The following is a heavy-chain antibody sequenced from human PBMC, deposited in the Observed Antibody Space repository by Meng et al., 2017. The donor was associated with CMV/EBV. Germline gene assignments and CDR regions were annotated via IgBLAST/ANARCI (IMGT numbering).Heavy chain of an antibody. Sequence: GGSLRLSCAASGFTFSSYSMNWVRQAPGKGLEWVSSISSSSSYIYYADSVKGQFTISRDNAKNSLYLQMNSLRAEDTAVYYCARRYLRDIVVVTHYYYGMDVWGQGTTVTVSS. CDR1: GFTFSSYS. D-gene: IGHD2-2*01. CDR2: ISSSSSYI. V-gene: IGHV3-21*01. J-gene: IGHJ6*02. CDR3: ARRYLRDIVVVTHYYYGMDV.